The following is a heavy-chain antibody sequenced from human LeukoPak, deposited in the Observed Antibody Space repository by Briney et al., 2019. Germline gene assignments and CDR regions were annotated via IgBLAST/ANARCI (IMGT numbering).Heavy chain of an antibody. D-gene: IGHD5-12*01. Sequence: PGGSLRLSCAASGFTFDDYAMHWVRQAPGKGLEWVSSISSSSSYIYYADSVRGRFTISRDNAKNSLYLQMNSLRAEDTAVYYCARLYSGVDYWGQGTLVTVSS. CDR1: GFTFDDYA. CDR2: ISSSSSYI. J-gene: IGHJ4*02. CDR3: ARLYSGVDY. V-gene: IGHV3-21*01.